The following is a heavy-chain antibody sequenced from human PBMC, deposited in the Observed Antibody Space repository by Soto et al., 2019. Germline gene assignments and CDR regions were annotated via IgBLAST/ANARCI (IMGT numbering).Heavy chain of an antibody. CDR2: IYSSGST. Sequence: SETLSLTCTVAGGSISNYYWNWIRQSQGKGLEWIGYIYSSGSTHYNPSLQNRVTISIDTSKNQVSLKVNSVTAADTAVYYCARDHPHSYGVVPAAVFDYWGQGTLVTVSS. CDR1: GGSISNYY. D-gene: IGHD2-2*01. J-gene: IGHJ4*02. CDR3: ARDHPHSYGVVPAAVFDY. V-gene: IGHV4-59*01.